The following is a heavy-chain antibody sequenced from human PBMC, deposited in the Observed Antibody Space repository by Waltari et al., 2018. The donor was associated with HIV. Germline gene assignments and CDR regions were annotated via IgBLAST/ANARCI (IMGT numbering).Heavy chain of an antibody. CDR3: ARHLDYYDSSGYYYENYFDY. J-gene: IGHJ4*02. Sequence: QLQLQESGPGLVKPSETLSLTCTVSGGSISSSSYYWGWIRQPPGKGLEWIGSIYYRGNTYNNPSLKSRVTISVDTSKNQFSLKLSSVTAADTAVYYCARHLDYYDSSGYYYENYFDYWGQGTLVTVSS. CDR2: IYYRGNT. V-gene: IGHV4-39*01. D-gene: IGHD3-22*01. CDR1: GGSISSSSYY.